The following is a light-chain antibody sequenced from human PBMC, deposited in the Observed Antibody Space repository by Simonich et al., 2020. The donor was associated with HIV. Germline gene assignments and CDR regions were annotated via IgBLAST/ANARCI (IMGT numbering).Light chain of an antibody. CDR2: KDT. CDR1: ALPKQS. Sequence: SYELTQPPSVSVSPGQTSRITCSGDALPKQSAYWYQQKPGQAPVLVIYKDTERPPVIPERFSGSSSGTTVTLTISGVQAEDEADYYCQSADTSGTYWVFGGGTKLTV. V-gene: IGLV3-25*03. CDR3: QSADTSGTYWV. J-gene: IGLJ3*02.